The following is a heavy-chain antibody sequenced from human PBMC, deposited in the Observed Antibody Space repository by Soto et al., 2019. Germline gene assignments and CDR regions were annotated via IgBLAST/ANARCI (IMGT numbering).Heavy chain of an antibody. CDR3: AKDLLPSDYGDYFPFDY. J-gene: IGHJ4*02. V-gene: IGHV3-30*18. CDR2: ISYDGSNK. Sequence: QVQLVESGGGVVQPGRSLRLSCAASGFTFSSYGMHWVRQAPGKGLEWVAVISYDGSNKYYADSVKGRFTISRDNSKNALYLQMNSLRAEDTAVYYCAKDLLPSDYGDYFPFDYWGQGTLVTVSS. D-gene: IGHD4-17*01. CDR1: GFTFSSYG.